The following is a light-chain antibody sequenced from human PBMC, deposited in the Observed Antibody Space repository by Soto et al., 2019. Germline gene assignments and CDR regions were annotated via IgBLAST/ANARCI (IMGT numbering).Light chain of an antibody. CDR3: QHYNIWPPWT. J-gene: IGKJ1*01. CDR1: QSVSSN. Sequence: EIVMTQSPATLSVSPGERATLSCRASQSVSSNLAWYQQKPGQAPRLLIYGASTRDTGIPARFSGSGSGTQFTLRLSSLQSEDFAVYYCQHYNIWPPWTFGHGTKVHIK. CDR2: GAS. V-gene: IGKV3-15*01.